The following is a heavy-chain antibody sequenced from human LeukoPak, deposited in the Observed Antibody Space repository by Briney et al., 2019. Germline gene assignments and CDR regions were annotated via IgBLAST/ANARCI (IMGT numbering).Heavy chain of an antibody. CDR2: IYWADDK. D-gene: IGHD3-22*01. J-gene: IGHJ4*02. CDR1: GFALSPSRMS. V-gene: IGHV2-70*11. CDR3: ARIRYYYDSSGYSSTYYFDY. Sequence: PGPALVKPTQTLTLTCTSSGFALSPSRMSVNWIRSPPRKAIETLARIYWADDKYYSTSLKTRLTISKDTSKNQVVLTLTNMDPVDTATYYCARIRYYYDSSGYSSTYYFDYWGQGTLVTVSS.